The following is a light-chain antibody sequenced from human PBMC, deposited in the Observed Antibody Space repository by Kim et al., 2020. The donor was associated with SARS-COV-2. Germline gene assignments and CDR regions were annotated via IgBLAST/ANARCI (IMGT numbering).Light chain of an antibody. V-gene: IGKV3-15*01. J-gene: IGKJ5*01. CDR3: QQYDEWPPIT. Sequence: EIVMTQSPATLSVSPGERVTLSCRASQGVGSNLAWYQQKPGQAPRLLIYGASTRAIGIPARFSGSESWTEFTLTISSLQSEDFAIYYCQQYDEWPPITFGQGTRLEIK. CDR1: QGVGSN. CDR2: GAS.